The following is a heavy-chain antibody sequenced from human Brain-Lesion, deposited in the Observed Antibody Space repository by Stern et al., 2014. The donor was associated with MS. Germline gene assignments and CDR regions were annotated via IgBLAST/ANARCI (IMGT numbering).Heavy chain of an antibody. J-gene: IGHJ6*02. V-gene: IGHV3-21*01. CDR3: ARVAEQLVDFYFYYGMDV. CDR2: INTGRDYI. CDR1: GFTFSSYT. D-gene: IGHD6-13*01. Sequence: EVQLVESGGGLVEPGGSLRLSCAPSGFTFSSYTMNWVRQAPGKGLEWVASINTGRDYIYYADSVKGRFTISRDNAKNSLYLQMNSLRDEDTAIYFWARVAEQLVDFYFYYGMDVWGQGTTVTVSS.